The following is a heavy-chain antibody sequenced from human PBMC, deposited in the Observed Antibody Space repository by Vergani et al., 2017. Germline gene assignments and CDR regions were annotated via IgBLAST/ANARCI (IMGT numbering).Heavy chain of an antibody. V-gene: IGHV4-34*01. CDR2: INHSGST. CDR1: GGSFSGYY. Sequence: QVQLQQWGAGLLKPSETLSLTCAVYGGSFSGYYWSWIRQPPGKGLEWIGEINHSGSTNYNPSLKSRVTISVDTSKNQFSLKLSSVTAADTAVYYCARVKVKRVVVRAGKGGWFDPWGQGTLVTVSS. D-gene: IGHD2-2*01. J-gene: IGHJ5*02. CDR3: ARVKVKRVVVRAGKGGWFDP.